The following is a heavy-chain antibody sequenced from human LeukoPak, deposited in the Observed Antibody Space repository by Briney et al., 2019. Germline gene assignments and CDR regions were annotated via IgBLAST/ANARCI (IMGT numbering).Heavy chain of an antibody. Sequence: PSQTLSLTCTVSGDSISSGDYYWSWIRQPAGKGLEWIGRIYTSGSTNYNPSLKSRVTMSVDTSKNQFSLKLSSVTAADTAVYYCARFPSYFTMVRGVISAIDYWGQGTLVTVSS. V-gene: IGHV4-61*02. J-gene: IGHJ4*02. CDR1: GDSISSGDYY. CDR2: IYTSGST. D-gene: IGHD3-10*01. CDR3: ARFPSYFTMVRGVISAIDY.